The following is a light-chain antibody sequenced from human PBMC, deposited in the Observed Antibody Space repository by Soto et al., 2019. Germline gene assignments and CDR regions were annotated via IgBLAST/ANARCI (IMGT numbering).Light chain of an antibody. CDR3: CSFTSSTTYV. CDR1: SSDVGAYNY. Sequence: QSVLTQPASVSGSLGQSITISCTGTSSDVGAYNYVSWYQQQPGKAPKLMISEVSNRPSGVSIRFSGSKSGNTASLIISGLQAEDEADYYCCSFTSSTTYVFGTGTKLTVL. V-gene: IGLV2-14*01. J-gene: IGLJ1*01. CDR2: EVS.